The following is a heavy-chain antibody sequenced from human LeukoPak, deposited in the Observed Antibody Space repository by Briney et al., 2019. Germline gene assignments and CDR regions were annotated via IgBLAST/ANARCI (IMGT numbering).Heavy chain of an antibody. CDR1: GGSISSFY. V-gene: IGHV4-59*01. J-gene: IGHJ4*02. CDR2: IHYRGST. Sequence: SETLSLTCTVSGGSISSFYWGWIRQFPGKGLEWIGFIHYRGSTNYNPSLKSRVTISVDTSKNQFSLKLRSVTAADTAVYYCARENYFDYWGQGTVVTVSS. CDR3: ARENYFDY.